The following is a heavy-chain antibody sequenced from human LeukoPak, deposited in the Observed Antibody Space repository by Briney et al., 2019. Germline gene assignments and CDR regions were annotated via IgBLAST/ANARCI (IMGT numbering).Heavy chain of an antibody. Sequence: GGFLRLSCAASGFTFSNYWMTWFRQTPGKGLEWVGNIKQDGSEKYYVDSVKGRFTISRDNAKNSLYLQMNSLRVEDTAIYYCAKAANCDILTGYYLDYWGQGTLVTVSS. J-gene: IGHJ4*02. CDR1: GFTFSNYW. D-gene: IGHD3-9*01. V-gene: IGHV3-7*03. CDR2: IKQDGSEK. CDR3: AKAANCDILTGYYLDY.